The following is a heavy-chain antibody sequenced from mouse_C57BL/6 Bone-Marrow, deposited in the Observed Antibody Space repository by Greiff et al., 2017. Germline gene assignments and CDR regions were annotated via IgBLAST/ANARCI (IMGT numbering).Heavy chain of an antibody. J-gene: IGHJ3*01. V-gene: IGHV10-1*01. D-gene: IGHD3-3*01. Sequence: EVQGVESGGGLVQPKGSLKLSCAASGFSFNTYAMNWVRQAPGKGLEWVARIRSKSNNYATYYADSVKDRFTISRDDSESMLYLQMNNLKTEDTAMYYCVRHSWDRGFAYWGQGTLVTVSA. CDR1: GFSFNTYA. CDR2: IRSKSNNYAT. CDR3: VRHSWDRGFAY.